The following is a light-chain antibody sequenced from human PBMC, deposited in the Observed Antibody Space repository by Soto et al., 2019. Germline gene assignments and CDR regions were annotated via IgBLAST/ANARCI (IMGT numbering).Light chain of an antibody. J-gene: IGLJ2*01. CDR1: SSNLGTHT. V-gene: IGLV1-44*01. CDR2: STN. CDR3: AAWDDSLNGPV. Sequence: QSVLTQPPSASETPGQRVTISCSGSSSNLGTHTVNWYQQVPGTAPKLLIYSTNQRPPGVPDRISGSKSGTSASLAISGLQSDDEADYYCAAWDDSLNGPVFGGGTKVTVL.